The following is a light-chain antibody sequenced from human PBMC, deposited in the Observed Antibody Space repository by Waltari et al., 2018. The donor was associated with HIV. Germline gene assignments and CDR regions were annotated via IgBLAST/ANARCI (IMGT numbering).Light chain of an antibody. Sequence: EIVLTQSPGTLSLSPGERATLSCRASQSVSSSYLAWYQQKPGQAPRLLIYDASNRATGIPARFSGSGSGTDFTLTISGLEPEDFAIYYCQLRSNWPPTITFGQGTRLEIK. CDR2: DAS. V-gene: IGKV3D-20*02. CDR1: QSVSSSY. CDR3: QLRSNWPPTIT. J-gene: IGKJ5*01.